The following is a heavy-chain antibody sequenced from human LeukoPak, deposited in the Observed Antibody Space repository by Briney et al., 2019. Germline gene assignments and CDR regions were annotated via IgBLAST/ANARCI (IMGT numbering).Heavy chain of an antibody. V-gene: IGHV3-33*06. Sequence: PGRSPRLSCAASGFTFSNYDMHWVRQAPGKGLEWVAVIWYDGSNKYYADSVKGRFTLSRDNSKNTLYLQMNSLRAEDTAVYYCAKRNSGNYFDDWGQGSLVTVSS. D-gene: IGHD1-26*01. CDR1: GFTFSNYD. J-gene: IGHJ4*02. CDR3: AKRNSGNYFDD. CDR2: IWYDGSNK.